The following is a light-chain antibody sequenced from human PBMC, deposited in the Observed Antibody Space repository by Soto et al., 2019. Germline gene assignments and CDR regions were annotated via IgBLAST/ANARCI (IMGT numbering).Light chain of an antibody. CDR2: GAS. CDR3: QHYVDSPLT. V-gene: IGKV3-20*01. Sequence: EIVLTQSPVTLSWSPGERVTLSCRASQNIRSNYLGWYQQKPGQAPRLLIYGASIRATGIPDRFSGSGSGTDFTLTISRLEPEDFAVYFCQHYVDSPLTFGQGTKV. CDR1: QNIRSNY. J-gene: IGKJ1*01.